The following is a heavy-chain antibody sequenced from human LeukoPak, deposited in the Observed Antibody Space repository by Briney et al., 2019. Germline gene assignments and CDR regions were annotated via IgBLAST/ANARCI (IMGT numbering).Heavy chain of an antibody. Sequence: GSVKVSCKAFGYTFTDYLMHWVRQAPGQGLEWMGWINPNSGDTNDAQKLQGRVTMTTDPSTNTAYMELRSLRSDDTAVYYCARVPVSGPGARFDYWGQGTLVTVSS. V-gene: IGHV1-18*04. CDR3: ARVPVSGPGARFDY. J-gene: IGHJ4*02. CDR1: GYTFTDYL. CDR2: INPNSGDT. D-gene: IGHD4-11*01.